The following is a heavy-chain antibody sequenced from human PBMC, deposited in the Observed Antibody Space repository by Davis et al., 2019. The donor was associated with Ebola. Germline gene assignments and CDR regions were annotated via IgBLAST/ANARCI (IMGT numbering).Heavy chain of an antibody. CDR2: IYRDGRM. Sequence: GGSLRLSCAASGFSVSDKYMSWVRQAPGKGLEWVSVIYRDGRMYHADSVKGRFTISRDNSKNTLYLQMNGLRVEDTAIYFCVKDTSNIWFDIWGQGTMVTVSS. J-gene: IGHJ3*02. CDR3: VKDTSNIWFDI. CDR1: GFSVSDKY. D-gene: IGHD1-26*01. V-gene: IGHV3-53*01.